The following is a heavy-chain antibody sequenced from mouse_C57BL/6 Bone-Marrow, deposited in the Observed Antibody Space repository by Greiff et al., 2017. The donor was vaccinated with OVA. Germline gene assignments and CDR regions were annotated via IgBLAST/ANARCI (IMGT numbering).Heavy chain of an antibody. V-gene: IGHV1-55*01. D-gene: IGHD1-1*01. J-gene: IGHJ3*01. CDR2: IYPGSGST. CDR1: GYTFTSYW. CDR3: ARWYGSSWFAY. Sequence: QVQLQHPGAELVKPGASVKMSCKASGYTFTSYWITWVKQRPGQGLEWIGDIYPGSGSTNYNEKFKSKATLTVDTSSSTAYMPLSSLTSEDSAVYYCARWYGSSWFAYWGQGTLVTVSA.